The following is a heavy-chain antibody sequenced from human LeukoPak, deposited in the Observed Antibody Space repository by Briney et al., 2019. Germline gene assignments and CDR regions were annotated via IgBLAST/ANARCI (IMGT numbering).Heavy chain of an antibody. J-gene: IGHJ4*02. CDR3: ARATYYYGSGSSTTIDY. CDR1: GYSISSGYY. CDR2: IYYSGST. D-gene: IGHD3-10*01. V-gene: IGHV4-61*01. Sequence: SETLSLTCTVSGYSISSGYYWSWIRQPPGKGLEWIGYIYYSGSTNYNPSLKSRVTISVDTSKNQFSLKLSSVTAADTAVYYCARATYYYGSGSSTTIDYWGQGTLVTVSS.